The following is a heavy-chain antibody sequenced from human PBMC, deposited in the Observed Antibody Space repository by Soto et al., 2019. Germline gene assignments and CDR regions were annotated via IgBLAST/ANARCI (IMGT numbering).Heavy chain of an antibody. V-gene: IGHV3-74*01. D-gene: IGHD3-3*01. Sequence: GGSLRLSCAASGFTFSSYWMHWVRQAPGKGQVWVSRINSDGSSTSYADSVKGRFTISRDNAKNTLYLQMNSLRAEDTAVYYCARPTYYDFWSGYSRTYYYGMDVWGQGTTVTVSS. J-gene: IGHJ6*02. CDR3: ARPTYYDFWSGYSRTYYYGMDV. CDR2: INSDGSST. CDR1: GFTFSSYW.